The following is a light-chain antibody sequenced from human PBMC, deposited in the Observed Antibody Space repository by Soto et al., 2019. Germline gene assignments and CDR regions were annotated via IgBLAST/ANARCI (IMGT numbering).Light chain of an antibody. CDR2: EVS. J-gene: IGLJ1*01. CDR1: SSAVGGYNY. CDR3: SSYAGSNNYV. V-gene: IGLV2-8*01. Sequence: QSALAQPPSASGSPGQSVTTSCTGTSSAVGGYNYVSWYQQHPGKAPRLMIYEVSKRPSGVPDRFSGSKSGNTASLTVSGLQAEDEADYYCSSYAGSNNYVFGTGTKVTV.